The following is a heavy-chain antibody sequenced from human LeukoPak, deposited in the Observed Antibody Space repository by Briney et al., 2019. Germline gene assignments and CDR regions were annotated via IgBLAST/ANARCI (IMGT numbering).Heavy chain of an antibody. CDR3: ARTYDFWSGYSRDAVVYAFDI. V-gene: IGHV4-61*02. CDR2: IYATGST. CDR1: GGSISSGGYY. Sequence: SETLSLTCTVSGGSISSGGYYWSWFRQPAGKGLEWIGRIYATGSTGYNPSLKSRVTISVDTSKNQFSLRLNSVTAADTAVYYCARTYDFWSGYSRDAVVYAFDIWGQGTMVTVSS. D-gene: IGHD3-3*01. J-gene: IGHJ3*02.